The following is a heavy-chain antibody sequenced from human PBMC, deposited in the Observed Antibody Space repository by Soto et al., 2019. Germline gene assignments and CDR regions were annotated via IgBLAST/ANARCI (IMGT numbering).Heavy chain of an antibody. CDR2: ISYDGSNK. CDR3: VKDKTAKGLDAFDI. CDR1: GFTFSGYD. Sequence: GGSLRLSCAASGFTFSGYDMHWVRQASGKGLEWVAVISYDGSNKYYADSVKGRFTISRDNSKTTQNLQMNSLRAEETAVYYFVKDKTAKGLDAFDIWGQGTMVTVSS. J-gene: IGHJ3*02. V-gene: IGHV3-30*18. D-gene: IGHD2-21*02.